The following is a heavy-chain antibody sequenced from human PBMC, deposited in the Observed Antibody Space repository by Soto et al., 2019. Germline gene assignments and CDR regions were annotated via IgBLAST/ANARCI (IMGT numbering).Heavy chain of an antibody. CDR2: ISESGNGT. V-gene: IGHV3-23*01. Sequence: EVQLWESGGGLVQPGGSLGLSCAASGFASSGYAMNWVRQAPGKGLEWVATISESGNGTHYADSVKGRFTISRDNSKNTLTLQMHNLRVEDTAIYYCARRGGSGWGAFDVWGQGTTVAVSS. CDR3: ARRGGSGWGAFDV. J-gene: IGHJ3*01. CDR1: GFASSGYA. D-gene: IGHD6-19*01.